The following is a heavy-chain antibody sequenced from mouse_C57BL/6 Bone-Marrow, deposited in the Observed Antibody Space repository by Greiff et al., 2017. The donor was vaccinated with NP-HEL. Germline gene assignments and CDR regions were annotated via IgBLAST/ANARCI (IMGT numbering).Heavy chain of an antibody. J-gene: IGHJ4*01. CDR1: GISITTGNYR. Sequence: EVKLQESGPGLVKPSQTVFLTCTVTGISITTGNYRWSWIRQFPGNKLEWIGYIYYSGNITYNPSLTSRTTITRDTPKNQFFLEMNSLTAEDTATYYCARAWGYDYERGIGYAMDYWGQGTSVTVSS. D-gene: IGHD2-4*01. CDR3: ARAWGYDYERGIGYAMDY. V-gene: IGHV3-5*01. CDR2: IYYSGNI.